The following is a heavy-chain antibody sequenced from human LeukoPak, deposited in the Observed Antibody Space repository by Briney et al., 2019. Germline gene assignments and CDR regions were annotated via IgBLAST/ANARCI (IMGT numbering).Heavy chain of an antibody. CDR3: ARDRLGYLIFDI. V-gene: IGHV3-21*01. Sequence: GGSLRLSCAASGFTFSSHSMNWVRQAPGKGLEWVSSISSSSSYIYYADSVKGRFTITRDNAKNSLYLQMNSLRAEDTAVYYCARDRLGYLIFDIWGQGTMVTVSS. D-gene: IGHD3-16*02. CDR2: ISSSSSYI. J-gene: IGHJ3*02. CDR1: GFTFSSHS.